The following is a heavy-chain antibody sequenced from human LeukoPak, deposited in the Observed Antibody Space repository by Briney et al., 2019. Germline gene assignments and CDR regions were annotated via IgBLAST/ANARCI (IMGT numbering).Heavy chain of an antibody. J-gene: IGHJ2*01. CDR1: DDSISMYY. V-gene: IGHV4-59*08. CDR3: VRLKMGAYFDL. Sequence: PSETLSLTCTVSDDSISMYYWSWIRQPPGKGPEWIAYIYSSGAISYNPSLRSRVSISLDTSNSQFSLKLNSMTVADTAVYYCVRLKMGAYFDLWGRGTLVTVSS. CDR2: IYSSGAI. D-gene: IGHD3-16*01.